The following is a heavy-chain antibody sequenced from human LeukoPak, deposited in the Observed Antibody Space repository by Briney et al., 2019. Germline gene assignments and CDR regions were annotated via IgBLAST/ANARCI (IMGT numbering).Heavy chain of an antibody. CDR1: GGSISSYY. CDR2: IYYSGTT. V-gene: IGHV4-39*01. D-gene: IGHD3-16*01. CDR3: ARSWGTEGPTHNWFDP. J-gene: IGHJ5*02. Sequence: SETLSLTCTVSGGSISSYYWSWIRQAPGKGLERIGSIYYSGTTYYNPSLKSRVTISVDTSKNQFSLKLTSVTAADTAVYYCARSWGTEGPTHNWFDPWGQGTLVTVSS.